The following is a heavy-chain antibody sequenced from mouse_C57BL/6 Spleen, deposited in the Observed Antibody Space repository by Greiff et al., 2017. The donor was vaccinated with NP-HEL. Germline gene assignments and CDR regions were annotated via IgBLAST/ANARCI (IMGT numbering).Heavy chain of an antibody. CDR1: GFNIKDDY. CDR3: TRGYGKRFAY. V-gene: IGHV14-4*01. D-gene: IGHD2-1*01. Sequence: EVKLMESGAELVGPGASVKLSCTASGFNIKDDYMHWVKQRPEQGLEWIGWIDPENGDTEYASKFQGKATITADTSSNTAYLQLSSLTSEDTAVYYCTRGYGKRFAYWGQGTLVTVSA. CDR2: IDPENGDT. J-gene: IGHJ3*01.